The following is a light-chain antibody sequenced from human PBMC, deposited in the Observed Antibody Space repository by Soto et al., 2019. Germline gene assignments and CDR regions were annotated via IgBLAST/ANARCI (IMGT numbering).Light chain of an antibody. CDR1: QRIDTW. Sequence: DIQMTQSPSILSASVGDRVTITCRASQRIDTWLAWYQQKPGTAPKLLIYKATTLQSGVPSRFSGGGSGTEFTLTISSLQPDDFATYYCQQYNSYPLTFGGGTKVDIK. V-gene: IGKV1-5*03. CDR3: QQYNSYPLT. CDR2: KAT. J-gene: IGKJ4*01.